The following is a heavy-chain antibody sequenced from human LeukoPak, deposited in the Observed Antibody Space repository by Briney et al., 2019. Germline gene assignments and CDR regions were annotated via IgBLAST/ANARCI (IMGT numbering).Heavy chain of an antibody. D-gene: IGHD3-3*01. V-gene: IGHV1-2*06. CDR2: INPNSGGT. Sequence: ASVKVSCKASGYTFTGYYMHWVRQAPGQGLEWMGRINPNSGGTNYAQKFQGRVTLTRDTSISTAYMELSRLRSDDTAVYYCARGYDFWSGYYMVYWGQGTLVTVSS. J-gene: IGHJ4*02. CDR1: GYTFTGYY. CDR3: ARGYDFWSGYYMVY.